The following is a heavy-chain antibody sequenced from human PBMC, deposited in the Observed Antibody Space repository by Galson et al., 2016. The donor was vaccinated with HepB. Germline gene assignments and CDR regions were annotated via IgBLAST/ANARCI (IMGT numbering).Heavy chain of an antibody. J-gene: IGHJ3*02. D-gene: IGHD3/OR15-3a*01. CDR1: GGSLSGYY. V-gene: IGHV4-34*01. CDR2: INHSGTT. CDR3: ARGVELDTIDAFDI. Sequence: ETLSLTCAVYGGSLSGYYWTWIRQSPGKGLEWIGEINHSGTTNYNPSLNSRVTISLGTSNNQFSLRLTSVTAADTAVYYCARGVELDTIDAFDIWGQGTMVTVSS.